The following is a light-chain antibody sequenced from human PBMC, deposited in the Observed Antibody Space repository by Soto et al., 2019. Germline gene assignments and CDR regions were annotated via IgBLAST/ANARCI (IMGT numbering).Light chain of an antibody. CDR1: SSDVGGYNY. CDR2: DVS. V-gene: IGLV2-14*01. Sequence: QSALTQPASVSGSPGQSITISCTGTSSDVGGYNYVSWYQQHPGKAPKLMIYDVSNRPSGVSNRFFGSKSGNTASLTISGHQAEDEGNYSRSSYTGRSTMVFGGGTKLTAL. J-gene: IGLJ2*01. CDR3: SSYTGRSTMV.